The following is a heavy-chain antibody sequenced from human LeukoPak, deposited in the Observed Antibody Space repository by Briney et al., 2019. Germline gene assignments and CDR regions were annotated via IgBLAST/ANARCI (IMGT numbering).Heavy chain of an antibody. J-gene: IGHJ4*02. D-gene: IGHD3-16*01. CDR3: ASVGGGGAAVVDY. CDR2: ISSSGSTI. Sequence: GGSLRLSCAASGFTFSSYAMNWVRQAPGKGLEWVSYISSSGSTIYYADSVKGRFTISRDNAKNSLYLQMNSLRAEDTAVYYCASVGGGGAAVVDYWGQGTLVTVSS. CDR1: GFTFSSYA. V-gene: IGHV3-48*03.